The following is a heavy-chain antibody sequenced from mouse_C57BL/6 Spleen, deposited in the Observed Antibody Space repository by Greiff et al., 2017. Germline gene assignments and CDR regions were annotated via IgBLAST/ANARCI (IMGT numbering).Heavy chain of an antibody. J-gene: IGHJ2*01. Sequence: VQGVESGAELAKPGASVKLSCKASGYTFTSYWMHWVKQRPGQGLEWIGYINPSSGYPKYNQKFKDKATLTADKSSSTAYMQLSSLTYEDSAVYYCARGGAGYVVDYWGQGTTLTVSS. V-gene: IGHV1-7*01. D-gene: IGHD3-2*02. CDR3: ARGGAGYVVDY. CDR2: INPSSGYP. CDR1: GYTFTSYW.